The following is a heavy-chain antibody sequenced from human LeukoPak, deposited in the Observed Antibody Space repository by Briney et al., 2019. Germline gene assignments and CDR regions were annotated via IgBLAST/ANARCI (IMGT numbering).Heavy chain of an antibody. Sequence: GASVKVSCKASGYTFTSYGISWVRQAPGQGLEWMGWISAYNGNTNYAQKLQGRVTMTTDTSTSTAYMELRSLRSDDTAVYYCATTVAAAGTRWGRYDAFDIWGQGTMVTVSS. CDR3: ATTVAAAGTRWGRYDAFDI. CDR1: GYTFTSYG. CDR2: ISAYNGNT. J-gene: IGHJ3*02. V-gene: IGHV1-18*01. D-gene: IGHD6-13*01.